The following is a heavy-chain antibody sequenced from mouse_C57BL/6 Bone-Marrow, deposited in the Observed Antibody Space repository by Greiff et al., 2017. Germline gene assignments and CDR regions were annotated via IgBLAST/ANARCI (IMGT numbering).Heavy chain of an antibody. Sequence: EVKLEESGPGMVKPSQSLSLTCTVTGYSITSGYDWHWIRHFPGNKLEWMGYISYSGSTNYNPSLKSRISITHDTSKNHFFLKLNSVTTEDTATYYCARGGYSNWYFDVWGTGTTVTVSS. CDR2: ISYSGST. D-gene: IGHD3-1*01. V-gene: IGHV3-1*01. CDR1: GYSITSGYD. CDR3: ARGGYSNWYFDV. J-gene: IGHJ1*03.